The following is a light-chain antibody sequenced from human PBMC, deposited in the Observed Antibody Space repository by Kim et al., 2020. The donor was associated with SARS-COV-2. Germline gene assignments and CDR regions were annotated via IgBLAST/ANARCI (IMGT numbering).Light chain of an antibody. Sequence: SPGERATLSCRASPSVSSSYLAWYQQKPGQAPRLLSYGASSRATGIPDRFSGSWSGTYFTLTSSRLEPEDFAVYYCQQYGSSPLTFGGGTKVDIK. J-gene: IGKJ4*01. V-gene: IGKV3-20*01. CDR3: QQYGSSPLT. CDR1: PSVSSSY. CDR2: GAS.